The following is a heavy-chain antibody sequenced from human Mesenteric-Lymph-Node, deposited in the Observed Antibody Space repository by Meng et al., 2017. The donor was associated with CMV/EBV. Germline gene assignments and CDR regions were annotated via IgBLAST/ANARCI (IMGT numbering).Heavy chain of an antibody. CDR2: IRSSSSTI. Sequence: GESLKISCAASGFTFSSYSMNWVRQAPGKGLEWVSYIRSSSSTIYYADSVKGRFTISRDNAKNSLYLQMNSLRAEDTAVYYCARDFGVPAAKVVAYYYYYYGMDVWGQGTTVTVSS. D-gene: IGHD2-2*01. J-gene: IGHJ6*02. CDR1: GFTFSSYS. CDR3: ARDFGVPAAKVVAYYYYYYGMDV. V-gene: IGHV3-48*04.